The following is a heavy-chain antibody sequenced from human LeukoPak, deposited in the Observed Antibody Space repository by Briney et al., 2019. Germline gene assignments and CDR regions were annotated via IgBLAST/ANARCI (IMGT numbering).Heavy chain of an antibody. CDR3: ARAVTTVTPTGSYFDY. V-gene: IGHV3-21*01. CDR1: GFTFSSYS. Sequence: GGSLRLSCAASGFTFSSYSMTWVRQAPGKGLEWVSSTSSSSSYIYYADSVKGRFTISRDDSKNTLYLQMNSLRPEDTAVYYCARAVTTVTPTGSYFDYWGQGALVTVSS. CDR2: TSSSSSYI. J-gene: IGHJ4*02. D-gene: IGHD4-17*01.